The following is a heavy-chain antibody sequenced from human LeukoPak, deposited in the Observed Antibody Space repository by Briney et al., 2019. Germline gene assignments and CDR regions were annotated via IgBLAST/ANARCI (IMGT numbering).Heavy chain of an antibody. CDR2: IYSGGST. D-gene: IGHD1-26*01. J-gene: IGHJ6*03. CDR3: ASGSYHPAIYYYMDV. V-gene: IGHV3-53*01. CDR1: GFTVSSNY. Sequence: PGGSLRLSCAASGFTVSSNYMSWVRQAPGEGLEWVSVIYSGGSTYYADSLKGRLTLSRDISKNTVYLQMNSLRAEDTAVYYCASGSYHPAIYYYMDVWGKGTTVTVSS.